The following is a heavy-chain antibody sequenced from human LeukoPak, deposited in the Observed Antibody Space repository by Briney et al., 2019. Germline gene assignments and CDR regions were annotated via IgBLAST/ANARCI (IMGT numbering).Heavy chain of an antibody. CDR3: ARDTTIGSYYDFWSGYYTDYYYYGMDV. D-gene: IGHD3-3*01. J-gene: IGHJ6*02. V-gene: IGHV3-33*08. CDR2: IWYDGSNN. Sequence: PGGSLRLSCAASGFTFSSYGMHWVRQAPGKGLEWVAVIWYDGSNNYYADSVKGRLTISRDNSKNTLYLQMNSLRAEDTAVYYCARDTTIGSYYDFWSGYYTDYYYYGMDVWGQGTTVTVSS. CDR1: GFTFSSYG.